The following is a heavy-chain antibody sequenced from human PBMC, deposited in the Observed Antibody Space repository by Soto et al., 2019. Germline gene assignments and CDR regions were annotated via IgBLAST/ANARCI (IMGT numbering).Heavy chain of an antibody. D-gene: IGHD3-9*01. CDR1: GFTFRNYA. CDR2: IGGSGGSA. J-gene: IGHJ4*02. Sequence: GSLRLSCSASGFTFRNYAMNWFRQTRVKGLEWVSTIGGSGGSAYYADSVKGRFTISRDNSKNTLYLQMNSLRAEDTAVYYCAKLFPPDPVGPLTLDYWGQGTLVTVSS. CDR3: AKLFPPDPVGPLTLDY. V-gene: IGHV3-23*01.